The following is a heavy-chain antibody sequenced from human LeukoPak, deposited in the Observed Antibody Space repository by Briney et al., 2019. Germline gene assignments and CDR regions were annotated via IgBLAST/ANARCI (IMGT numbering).Heavy chain of an antibody. CDR1: GGTYSSYA. Sequence: ASVKVSCKASGGTYSSYAISWVRQAPGQGLEWMGWISAYNGNTNYAQKLQGRVTMTTDTSTSTAYMELRSLRSDDTAVHYCARDYYGSGSSIHYYYYYYMDVWGKGTTVTVSS. CDR3: ARDYYGSGSSIHYYYYYYMDV. D-gene: IGHD3-10*01. CDR2: ISAYNGNT. V-gene: IGHV1-18*01. J-gene: IGHJ6*03.